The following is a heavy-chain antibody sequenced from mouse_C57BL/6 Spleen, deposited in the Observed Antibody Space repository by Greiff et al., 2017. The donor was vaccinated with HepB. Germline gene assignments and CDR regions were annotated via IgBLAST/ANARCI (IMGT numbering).Heavy chain of an antibody. CDR3: ARNYDPYYAMDY. Sequence: DVQLVESGGGLVKPGGSLKLSCAASGFTFSDYGMHWVRQAPEKGLEWVAYISSGSSTIYYADTVKGRFTISRDNAKNTLFLQMTSLRSEDTAMYYCARNYDPYYAMDYWGQGTSVTVSS. CDR2: ISSGSSTI. J-gene: IGHJ4*01. D-gene: IGHD1-1*01. CDR1: GFTFSDYG. V-gene: IGHV5-17*01.